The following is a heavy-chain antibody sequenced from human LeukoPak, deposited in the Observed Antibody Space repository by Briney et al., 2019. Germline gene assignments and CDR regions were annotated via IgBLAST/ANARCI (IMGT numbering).Heavy chain of an antibody. CDR2: IYYSGST. CDR3: ARAGYHDSSLPALNWFDP. Sequence: SETLSLTCTVSGGSISSSSYYWGWIRQPPGKGLEWIGRIYYSGSTYYNPSLKSRVTISVDTSKNQFSLKLSSVTAADTAVYYCARAGYHDSSLPALNWFDPWGQGTLVTVSS. V-gene: IGHV4-39*01. CDR1: GGSISSSSYY. J-gene: IGHJ5*02. D-gene: IGHD3-22*01.